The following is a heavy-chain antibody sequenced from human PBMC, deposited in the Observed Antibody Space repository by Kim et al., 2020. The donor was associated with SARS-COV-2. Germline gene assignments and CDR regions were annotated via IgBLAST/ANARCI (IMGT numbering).Heavy chain of an antibody. CDR2: IYSDGST. D-gene: IGHD5-18*01. J-gene: IGHJ4*01. Sequence: GGSLRLSCAASGLTVSGYYMRWVRQAPEKGLECVAVIYSDGSTKYADSLKGRLTISRNNSKNMTYLQMNSLRAEDTAAYYCARERSGYVFDYWGYGTLVT. CDR3: ARERSGYVFDY. V-gene: IGHV3-66*01. CDR1: GLTVSGYY.